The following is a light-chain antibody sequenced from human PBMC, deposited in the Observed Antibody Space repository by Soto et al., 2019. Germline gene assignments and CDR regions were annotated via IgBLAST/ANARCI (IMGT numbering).Light chain of an antibody. CDR2: AAS. CDR1: QSISSN. V-gene: IGKV1-39*01. Sequence: DIQMTQSPSSLSASVGDRVTITCRASQSISSNLNWYQQKPGKAPKLLIYAASNLQSGVPSTFSGSGSGTDFTLTVSSLQPEDFATYYCQQSHSMPWTVGQGTKVDIK. CDR3: QQSHSMPWT. J-gene: IGKJ1*01.